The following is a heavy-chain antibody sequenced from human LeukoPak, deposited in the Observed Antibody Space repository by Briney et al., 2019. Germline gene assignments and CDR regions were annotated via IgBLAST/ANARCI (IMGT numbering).Heavy chain of an antibody. Sequence: GESLKISCKGSGYSFTSYWIGWVRQMPGKGLEWMGIIYPGDSDTRYSPSFQGQVTISADKSISTAYLQWSSLKASDTAMYYCARLVDCSGGSCSFVFDYWGQGTLVTVSS. CDR2: IYPGDSDT. CDR3: ARLVDCSGGSCSFVFDY. J-gene: IGHJ4*02. CDR1: GYSFTSYW. V-gene: IGHV5-51*01. D-gene: IGHD2-15*01.